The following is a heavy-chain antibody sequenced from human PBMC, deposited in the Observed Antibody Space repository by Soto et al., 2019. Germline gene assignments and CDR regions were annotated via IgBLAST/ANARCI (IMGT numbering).Heavy chain of an antibody. V-gene: IGHV4-30-4*08. Sequence: PSETLSLTCNVSGGSISNSNYYWGWIRQPPGKGLEWIGHIYYSGSTYYNPSLKSRVTISVDTSKNQFSLKLSSVTAADTAVYYCARAQPSKPYYDFWSGYWAEDYYYYYGMDVWGQGTTVTVSS. CDR1: GGSISNSNYY. D-gene: IGHD3-3*01. CDR2: IYYSGST. CDR3: ARAQPSKPYYDFWSGYWAEDYYYYYGMDV. J-gene: IGHJ6*02.